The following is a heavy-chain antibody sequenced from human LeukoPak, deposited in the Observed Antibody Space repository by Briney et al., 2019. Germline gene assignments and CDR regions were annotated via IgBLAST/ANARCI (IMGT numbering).Heavy chain of an antibody. D-gene: IGHD3-3*01. CDR2: ISSSGSTI. Sequence: GGSLRLSCAASGFTFSSYEMDWARQAPGKGLEWVSYISSSGSTIYYADSVKGRFTISRNNAKNSLYLQMNSLRAEDTAVYYCARDSHYDFWSGPSFDYWGQGTLVTVSS. CDR1: GFTFSSYE. V-gene: IGHV3-48*03. J-gene: IGHJ4*02. CDR3: ARDSHYDFWSGPSFDY.